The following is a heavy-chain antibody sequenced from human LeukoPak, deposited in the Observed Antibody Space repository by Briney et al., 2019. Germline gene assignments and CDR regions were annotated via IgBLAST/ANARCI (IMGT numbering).Heavy chain of an antibody. V-gene: IGHV1-18*01. J-gene: IGHJ4*02. CDR3: ARERAVQGYCSGGSCYINDY. D-gene: IGHD2-15*01. CDR2: ISAYNGNT. CDR1: GYTFTSYG. Sequence: ASVKVSCKASGYTFTSYGISWVRQAPGQGLEWMGWISAYNGNTNYAQKLQGRVTMTTDTSTSTAYMELRRLRSDDTAVYYCARERAVQGYCSGGSCYINDYWGQGTLVTVSS.